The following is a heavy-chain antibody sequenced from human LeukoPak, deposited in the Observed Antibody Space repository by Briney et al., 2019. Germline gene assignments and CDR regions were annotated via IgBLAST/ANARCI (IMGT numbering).Heavy chain of an antibody. CDR1: GFTFSSYA. CDR2: IKSKSDGGTT. CDR3: TTDIWVYFKSDY. D-gene: IGHD3-16*01. Sequence: GGSLRLSCAASGFTFSSYAMSWVRQAPGKGLEWVGRIKSKSDGGTTDYATPVKGRFIISTDSKNTLYLQMNSLKTEDTAVYYCTTDIWVYFKSDYWGQGTLVTVSS. J-gene: IGHJ4*02. V-gene: IGHV3-15*01.